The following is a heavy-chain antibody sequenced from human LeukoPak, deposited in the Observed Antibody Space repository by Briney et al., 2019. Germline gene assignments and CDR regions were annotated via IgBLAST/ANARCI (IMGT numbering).Heavy chain of an antibody. V-gene: IGHV3-23*01. CDR1: GFIFSSYG. CDR3: AKEGQTVAGNGYFDY. CDR2: ISGTGIDT. J-gene: IGHJ4*02. D-gene: IGHD6-19*01. Sequence: PGGSLRLSCAASGFIFSSYGMSWVRQAPGKGLEWVSSISGTGIDTYYADSVKGRFTVSRDNSQNTLYLHMKSLRDEDTALYYCAKEGQTVAGNGYFDYWGQGTLVTVSS.